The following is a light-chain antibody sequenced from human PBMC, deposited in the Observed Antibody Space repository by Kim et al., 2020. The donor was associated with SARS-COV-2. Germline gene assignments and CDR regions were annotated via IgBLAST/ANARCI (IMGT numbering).Light chain of an antibody. Sequence: QSALTQRASVSGSPGQSITISCTGTSSDVGGYNYVSWYQQHPGKAPKLMIYDVSNRPSGVSNRFSGSKSGNTASLTISGLQAEDEADYYCSSYTSSSIPYVFGTGTKVTVL. V-gene: IGLV2-14*03. CDR2: DVS. J-gene: IGLJ1*01. CDR1: SSDVGGYNY. CDR3: SSYTSSSIPYV.